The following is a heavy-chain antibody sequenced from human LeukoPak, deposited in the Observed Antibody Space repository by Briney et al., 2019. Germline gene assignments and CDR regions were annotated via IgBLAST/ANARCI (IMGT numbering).Heavy chain of an antibody. Sequence: SETLSLTCTVSGGSISSYYWSWIRQPPGKGLEWIGYIYYSGSTNYNPSLKSRVTISVDTSKNQFSLKLSSVTAADTAVYYCASSERGYSYGYVNYWGQGTLVTVSS. J-gene: IGHJ4*02. CDR1: GGSISSYY. CDR3: ASSERGYSYGYVNY. V-gene: IGHV4-59*08. CDR2: IYYSGST. D-gene: IGHD5-18*01.